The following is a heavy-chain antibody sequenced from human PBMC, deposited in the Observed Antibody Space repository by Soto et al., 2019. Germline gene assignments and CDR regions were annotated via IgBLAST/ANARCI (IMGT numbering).Heavy chain of an antibody. V-gene: IGHV3-30*18. Sequence: GGSLRLSCAASGFTFSSYGMHWVRQAPGKGLEWVAVISYDGSNKYYADSVKGRFTISRDNSKNTLYLQMNSLRAEDTAVYYCAKGITAYGDLFDYWGQGTLVTVSS. CDR3: AKGITAYGDLFDY. CDR1: GFTFSSYG. CDR2: ISYDGSNK. D-gene: IGHD4-17*01. J-gene: IGHJ4*02.